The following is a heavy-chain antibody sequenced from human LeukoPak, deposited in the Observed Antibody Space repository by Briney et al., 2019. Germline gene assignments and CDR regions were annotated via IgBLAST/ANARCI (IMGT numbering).Heavy chain of an antibody. CDR3: AKDHDYYNSGPV. D-gene: IGHD3-10*01. V-gene: IGHV3-23*01. CDR1: GFTFSNYA. J-gene: IGHJ3*01. CDR2: ISGRADST. Sequence: PGGSLRVSCAASGFTFSNYAMNWVRQAPGKGLEWVSAISGRADSTYYAGSVKGRFSISRDNSKNTLYLQMNSLRAEDTAVYYCAKDHDYYNSGPVWGQGTMVTVAS.